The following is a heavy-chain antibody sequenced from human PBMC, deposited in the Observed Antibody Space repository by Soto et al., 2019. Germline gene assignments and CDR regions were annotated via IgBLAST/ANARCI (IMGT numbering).Heavy chain of an antibody. CDR3: ARGGYYDSSLGLHYYYGMDV. D-gene: IGHD3-22*01. J-gene: IGHJ6*02. CDR1: GYTFTSYG. Sequence: GASVKVSCKASGYTFTSYGISWVRQAPGQGLEWMGWISAYNGNTNYAQKLQGRVTMTTDTSTSTAYMELRSLRSDDTAVYYCARGGYYDSSLGLHYYYGMDVWGQGTTVTVSS. V-gene: IGHV1-18*01. CDR2: ISAYNGNT.